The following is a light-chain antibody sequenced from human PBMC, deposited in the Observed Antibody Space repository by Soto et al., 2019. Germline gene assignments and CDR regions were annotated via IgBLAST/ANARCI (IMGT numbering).Light chain of an antibody. CDR3: QQYTAYPYT. Sequence: DIQMTQSPSTLSASVGDRVTITCRASQSVTNWLAWYQQKPGKAPNLLIYYASRLQSGIPSRFSGSGSGTEFTLTISSLQPDDFATYYCQQYTAYPYTFGQGTKVDIK. V-gene: IGKV1-5*01. J-gene: IGKJ2*01. CDR2: YAS. CDR1: QSVTNW.